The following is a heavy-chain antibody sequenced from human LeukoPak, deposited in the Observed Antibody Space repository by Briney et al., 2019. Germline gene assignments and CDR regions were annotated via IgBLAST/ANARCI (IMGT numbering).Heavy chain of an antibody. J-gene: IGHJ4*02. Sequence: SETLSLTCTVSGGSISSGGYYWSWIRQPPGKGLEWIGYIYHSGSTYYNPSHKSRVTISVDRSKNQFSLKLSSVTAADTAVYYCARESGSGGYSYGHDYWGQGTLVTVSS. CDR1: GGSISSGGYY. D-gene: IGHD5-18*01. CDR3: ARESGSGGYSYGHDY. V-gene: IGHV4-30-2*01. CDR2: IYHSGST.